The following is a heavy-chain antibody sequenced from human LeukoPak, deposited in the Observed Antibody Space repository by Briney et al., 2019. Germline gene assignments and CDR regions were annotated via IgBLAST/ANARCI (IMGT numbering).Heavy chain of an antibody. CDR3: ARTGSSWPLYYYYYMDV. J-gene: IGHJ6*03. CDR1: GDSITTYF. Sequence: PSETLSLTCTVSGDSITTYFWSWIRQPPGKGLEWIGYIYYSGTTNYNPSLKSRVTVSVDTSKDQFSLKLTSVTAADTAVYYCARTGSSWPLYYYYYMDVWGKGTTVTVSS. CDR2: IYYSGTT. V-gene: IGHV4-59*01. D-gene: IGHD6-13*01.